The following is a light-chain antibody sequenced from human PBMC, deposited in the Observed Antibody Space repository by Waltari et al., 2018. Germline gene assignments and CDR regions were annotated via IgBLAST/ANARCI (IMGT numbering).Light chain of an antibody. CDR1: QGISSA. CDR2: DAS. V-gene: IGKV1-13*02. Sequence: ASQLTQSPSSLSASVGDRVTITSRASQGISSALAWYQQKPGKAPKLLIYDASSWESGVPSRFSGSGSGTDFTLTISSLQPEEFATYSCQHFNSYPFTFGPGTKVDIK. J-gene: IGKJ3*01. CDR3: QHFNSYPFT.